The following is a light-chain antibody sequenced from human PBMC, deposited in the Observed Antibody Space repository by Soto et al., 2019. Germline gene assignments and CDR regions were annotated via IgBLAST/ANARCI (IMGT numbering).Light chain of an antibody. J-gene: IGKJ2*01. Sequence: EIVLTQSPATLSLSPGERATLSCRASQTVVTFLAWYQQKPGQAPRLVIYDASKRATGIPARLRGTGSGTDFALTISSIEPEDFAVYYCQHRTNWPRTFGQGTKLDIK. V-gene: IGKV3-11*01. CDR3: QHRTNWPRT. CDR1: QTVVTF. CDR2: DAS.